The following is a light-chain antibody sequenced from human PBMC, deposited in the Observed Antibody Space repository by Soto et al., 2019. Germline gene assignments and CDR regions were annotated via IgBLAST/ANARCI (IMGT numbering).Light chain of an antibody. J-gene: IGKJ1*01. CDR2: AAS. CDR3: QTYNSDPRT. Sequence: DIQLTQSPSSLSASVGDRVTITCRASQGINTYLAWYQQRPGKVPKLLIYAASTLQSGVPSRFSGSGSGTDFTLTISRLQPEDVETYYCQTYNSDPRTFGQGTKVDIK. V-gene: IGKV1-27*01. CDR1: QGINTY.